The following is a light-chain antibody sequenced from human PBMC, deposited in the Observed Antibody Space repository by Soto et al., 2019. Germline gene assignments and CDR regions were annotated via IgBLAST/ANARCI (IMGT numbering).Light chain of an antibody. CDR3: QQYGSSGIT. V-gene: IGKV3-20*01. J-gene: IGKJ5*01. CDR2: GAS. CDR1: QSVSSSY. Sequence: EIVLTQSPGTLSLSPGERATLSCRASQSVSSSYLAWYQRKPGQAPRLLIYGASSRATGIPDRFSGSGSGTAFTLTISSLQSEDFAVYYCQQYGSSGITFGQGTRLEIK.